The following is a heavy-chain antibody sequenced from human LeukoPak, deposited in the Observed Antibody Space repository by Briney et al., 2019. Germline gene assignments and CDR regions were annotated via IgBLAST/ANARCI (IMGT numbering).Heavy chain of an antibody. D-gene: IGHD2-2*01. Sequence: SETLSLTCTVSGGSISSYYWSWIRQPPGKGLEWIGYIYYSGSTNYNPPLKSRVTISVDTSKNQFSLKLSSVTAADTAVYYCARGSTSYYYGMDVWGQGTTVTVSS. V-gene: IGHV4-59*01. CDR3: ARGSTSYYYGMDV. J-gene: IGHJ6*02. CDR2: IYYSGST. CDR1: GGSISSYY.